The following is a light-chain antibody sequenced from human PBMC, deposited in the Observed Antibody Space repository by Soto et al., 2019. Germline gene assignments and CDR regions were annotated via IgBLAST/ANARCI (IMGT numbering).Light chain of an antibody. CDR3: SSYTSSSTLI. Sequence: QSVLTQPASVSGSPGQSITISCTGTSSDAGDYNSVSWYQHHPGKAPKLMIYDVTNRPSGVSNRFSASKSGNTASLTISGLQAEDEADYYCSSYTSSSTLIFGTGTKVNVL. J-gene: IGLJ1*01. CDR1: SSDAGDYNS. V-gene: IGLV2-14*03. CDR2: DVT.